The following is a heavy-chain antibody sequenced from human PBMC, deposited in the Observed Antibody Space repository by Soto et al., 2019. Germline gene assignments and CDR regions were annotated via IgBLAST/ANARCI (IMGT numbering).Heavy chain of an antibody. CDR1: GFTFSSYG. D-gene: IGHD6-13*01. Sequence: QVQLVESGGGVVQPGRSPRLSCAASGFTFSSYGMHWVRQAPGKGLEWVAVIWYDGSNKYYADSVKGRFTISRDNSKNTLYLQMNSLRAEDTAVYYCARDGIAAAGGGYFDYWGQGTLVTVSS. CDR3: ARDGIAAAGGGYFDY. J-gene: IGHJ4*02. V-gene: IGHV3-33*01. CDR2: IWYDGSNK.